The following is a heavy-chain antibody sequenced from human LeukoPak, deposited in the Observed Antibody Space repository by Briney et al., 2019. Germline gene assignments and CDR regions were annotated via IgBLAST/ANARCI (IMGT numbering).Heavy chain of an antibody. CDR1: GYTFSDYY. Sequence: ASVKVSCKASGYTFSDYYMHWVRQAPGQGLEWMGWINSNSGGTNYAQKFQDRVTMTRDTSISTAYMELSRLRSDDTAVYYCARQGGYCSGGSCPQFLGSSFDPWGQGTLVTVSS. D-gene: IGHD2-15*01. J-gene: IGHJ5*02. CDR3: ARQGGYCSGGSCPQFLGSSFDP. CDR2: INSNSGGT. V-gene: IGHV1-2*02.